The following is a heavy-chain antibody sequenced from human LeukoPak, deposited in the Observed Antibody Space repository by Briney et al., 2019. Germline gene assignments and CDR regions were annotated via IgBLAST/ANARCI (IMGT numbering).Heavy chain of an antibody. Sequence: GGSLRLSCAASGFIFSDYYMSWVRQAPGKGLEWLSYIDLSGNVKYYVDSVKGRFTISRDNAKNSLHLQMDSLRAEDTAVYYCARRGFQLVHDYWGRGILVTVSS. V-gene: IGHV3-11*04. D-gene: IGHD6-13*01. CDR1: GFIFSDYY. J-gene: IGHJ4*02. CDR3: ARRGFQLVHDY. CDR2: IDLSGNVK.